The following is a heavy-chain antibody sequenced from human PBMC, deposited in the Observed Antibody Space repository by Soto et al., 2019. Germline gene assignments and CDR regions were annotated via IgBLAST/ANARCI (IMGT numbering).Heavy chain of an antibody. CDR2: ISSSSSYI. CDR1: GFTFSSHS. D-gene: IGHD3-22*01. J-gene: IGHJ4*02. Sequence: EVQLVESGGGLVKPGGSLRLSCAASGFTFSSHSMNWVRQAPGKGLEWVSSISSSSSYIYYADSVKGRFTISRDNAKNSLYLQMNSLRAEDTAVYYCARAEEYYYDSSGYYYDWGQGTLVTVSS. CDR3: ARAEEYYYDSSGYYYD. V-gene: IGHV3-21*01.